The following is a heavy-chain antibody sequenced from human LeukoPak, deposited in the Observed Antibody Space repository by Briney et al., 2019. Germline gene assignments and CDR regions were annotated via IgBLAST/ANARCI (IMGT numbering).Heavy chain of an antibody. D-gene: IGHD3-10*01. J-gene: IGHJ4*02. CDR2: ISYYGSNN. CDR1: GFTFSSYA. V-gene: IGHV3-30-3*01. Sequence: SLRLSCAASGFTFSSYAMHWIRQAPGKGLEWVGVISYYGSNNFYADSVKDRFTLSRDNSKNTLYLLMNSPRIEATAEYYCGRGSVGFGELNYWGQGTLVTVSS. CDR3: GRGSVGFGELNY.